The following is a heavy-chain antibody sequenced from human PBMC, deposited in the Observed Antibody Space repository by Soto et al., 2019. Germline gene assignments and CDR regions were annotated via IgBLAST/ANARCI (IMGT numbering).Heavy chain of an antibody. Sequence: GGSLRLSCAASGFTFSSYGMHWFRQAPGKGLEWVANIWYDGSKNYYADSVKGRFTISRDNSKNTLYLQMNSLRAEDTAVYYCARIRIAAAGAEWGYWGQGTLVTVSS. CDR2: IWYDGSKN. J-gene: IGHJ4*02. CDR1: GFTFSSYG. CDR3: ARIRIAAAGAEWGY. V-gene: IGHV3-33*01. D-gene: IGHD6-13*01.